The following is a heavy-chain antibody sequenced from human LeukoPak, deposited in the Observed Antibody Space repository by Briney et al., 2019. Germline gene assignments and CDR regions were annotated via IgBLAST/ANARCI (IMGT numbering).Heavy chain of an antibody. CDR2: ISSSSSYI. CDR3: ARDGEVVVTAFYFNY. Sequence: GGSLRLSCAASGFTFSSYSMNWVRQAPGKGLEWVSSISSSSSYIYYADSVKGRFTISRDNAKNSLYLQMNSLRAEDTAVYYCARDGEVVVTAFYFNYWGQGTLVTVSS. CDR1: GFTFSSYS. J-gene: IGHJ4*02. V-gene: IGHV3-21*01. D-gene: IGHD2-21*02.